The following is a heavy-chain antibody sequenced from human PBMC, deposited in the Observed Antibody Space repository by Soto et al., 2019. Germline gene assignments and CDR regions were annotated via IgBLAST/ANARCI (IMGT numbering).Heavy chain of an antibody. CDR1: GFTFSSYG. V-gene: IGHV3-30*18. Sequence: QVQLVESGGGVVQPGRSLRLSCAASGFTFSSYGMHWVRQAPGKGLEWVAVISYDGSNKYYADSVKGRFTISRDNSKNTLYLQMNSLRAEDTAVYYCAKLSPVTSPFDYWGQGTLVTVSS. CDR3: AKLSPVTSPFDY. D-gene: IGHD4-17*01. CDR2: ISYDGSNK. J-gene: IGHJ4*02.